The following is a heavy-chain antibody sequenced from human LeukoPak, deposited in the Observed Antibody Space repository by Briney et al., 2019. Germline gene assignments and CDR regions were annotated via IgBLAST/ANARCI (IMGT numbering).Heavy chain of an antibody. Sequence: GASVKVSCKASGYTFTSYDINWVRQATGQGLEWMGWRNPNSGNTGYAQKFQGRVTMTRNTSISTAYMELSSLRSEDTAVYYCARDFDWLLSTDYWGQGTLVTVSS. D-gene: IGHD3-9*01. J-gene: IGHJ4*02. CDR1: GYTFTSYD. CDR3: ARDFDWLLSTDY. V-gene: IGHV1-8*01. CDR2: RNPNSGNT.